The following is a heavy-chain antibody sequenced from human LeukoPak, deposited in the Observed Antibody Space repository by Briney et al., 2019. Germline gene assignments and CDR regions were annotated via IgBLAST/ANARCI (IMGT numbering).Heavy chain of an antibody. Sequence: GRSLRLSCAASGFTFSSYAMSWVRQAPGKGLEWVSAISGSGGSTYYADSVKGRFTISRDNSKNTLYLQMNSLSAEDTAVYYCAKGSRSRVWSGYSPRSDSIDYWGQGTLVTVSS. J-gene: IGHJ4*02. CDR3: AKGSRSRVWSGYSPRSDSIDY. CDR1: GFTFSSYA. V-gene: IGHV3-23*01. CDR2: ISGSGGST. D-gene: IGHD3-3*01.